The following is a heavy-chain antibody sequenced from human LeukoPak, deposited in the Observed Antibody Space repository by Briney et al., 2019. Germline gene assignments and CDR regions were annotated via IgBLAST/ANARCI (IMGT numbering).Heavy chain of an antibody. CDR3: ARSYDYVWGSYRQYFDY. D-gene: IGHD3-16*02. CDR1: GYTFTGYY. V-gene: IGHV1-2*02. CDR2: INPNSGGT. Sequence: ASVKVSCKASGYTFTGYYMHWLRQAPGQGREWMGWINPNSGGTNYAQKFQGRVTMTRDTSISTAYMELSRLSSDDTAVYYCARSYDYVWGSYRQYFDYWGQGTLVTVSS. J-gene: IGHJ4*02.